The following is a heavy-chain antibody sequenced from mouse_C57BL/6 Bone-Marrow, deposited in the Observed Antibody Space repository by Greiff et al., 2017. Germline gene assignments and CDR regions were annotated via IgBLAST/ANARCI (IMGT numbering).Heavy chain of an antibody. CDR1: GFSFNTYA. V-gene: IGHV10-1*01. CDR3: VRQNYYGSSCAD. CDR2: IRSKSNNYAT. D-gene: IGHD1-1*01. Sequence: EVQLVESGGGLVQPKGSLKLSCAASGFSFNTYAMNWVRQAPGKGLEWVARIRSKSNNYATYYADSVKDRFTISRDDSESMLYLQMNNLKTEDVAMYYCVRQNYYGSSCADWGQGTLVTVSA. J-gene: IGHJ3*01.